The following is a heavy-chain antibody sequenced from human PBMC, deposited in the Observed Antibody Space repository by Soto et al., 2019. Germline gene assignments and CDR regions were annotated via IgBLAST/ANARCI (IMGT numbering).Heavy chain of an antibody. CDR3: TRDSSSWYLYKWLDP. V-gene: IGHV3-49*04. D-gene: IGHD6-13*01. CDR1: GFTFGDYA. CDR2: IRSKAYGGTT. Sequence: GGSLRLSCTASGFTFGDYAMSWVRQAPGKGLEWVGFIRSKAYGGTTEYAASVKGRFTISRDDSKSIAYLQMNSLKTEDTAVYYCTRDSSSWYLYKWLDPWGQGTLVTVYS. J-gene: IGHJ5*02.